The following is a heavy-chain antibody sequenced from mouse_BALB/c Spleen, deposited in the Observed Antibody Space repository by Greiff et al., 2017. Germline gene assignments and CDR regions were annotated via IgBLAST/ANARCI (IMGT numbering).Heavy chain of an antibody. CDR3: ARHSSVYAMDY. CDR1: GFTFSSYT. J-gene: IGHJ4*01. V-gene: IGHV5-12-2*01. D-gene: IGHD3-1*01. CDR2: ISNGGGST. Sequence: EVKLVESGGGLVQPGGSLKLSCAASGFTFSSYTMSWVRQTPEKRLEWVAYISNGGGSTYYPDTVKGRFTISRDNAKNTLYLQMSSLKSEDTAMYYCARHSSVYAMDYWGQGTSVTVSS.